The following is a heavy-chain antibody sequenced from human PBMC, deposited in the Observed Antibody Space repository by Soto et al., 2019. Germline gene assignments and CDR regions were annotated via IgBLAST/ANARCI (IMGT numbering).Heavy chain of an antibody. Sequence: QVQLVQSGAEVKKPGASVKVSCKASGYTFTSYGISWVRQAPGQGLEWMGWISAYNGNTNYAQKLQGRVTMTTDTSTSTAYMELRSLRSDDTAVYYCARERDYDILTGYYSPLEDWGQGTLVTVSS. CDR3: ARERDYDILTGYYSPLED. D-gene: IGHD3-9*01. CDR1: GYTFTSYG. CDR2: ISAYNGNT. J-gene: IGHJ4*02. V-gene: IGHV1-18*01.